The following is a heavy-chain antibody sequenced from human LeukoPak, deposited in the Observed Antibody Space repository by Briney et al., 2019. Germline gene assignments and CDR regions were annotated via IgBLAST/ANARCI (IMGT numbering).Heavy chain of an antibody. CDR2: INTDGTTT. CDR1: GFTFSSCW. V-gene: IGHV3-74*01. J-gene: IGHJ4*02. CDR3: ARDFLHGGV. D-gene: IGHD3-10*01. Sequence: GGSLRLSCAASGFTFSSCWMHWVRQVPGRGLVWVSRINTDGTTTSYADSVKGRFTISRDNAKNTLYLQMNGLRAEDTAAYYCARDFLHGGVWGQGTLVTVSS.